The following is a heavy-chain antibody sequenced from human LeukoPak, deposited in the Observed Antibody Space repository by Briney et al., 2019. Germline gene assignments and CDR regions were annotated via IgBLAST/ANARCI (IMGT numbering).Heavy chain of an antibody. CDR2: IRYDGSNK. V-gene: IGHV3-30*02. CDR3: ARDDCSGGSCYVH. CDR1: GFTFSSYG. Sequence: GGSLRLSCAASGFTFSSYGMYWVRQAPGKGLEWVAFIRYDGSNKYYADSVKGRFTISRDNAKNSLYLQMNSLRAEDTAVYYCARDDCSGGSCYVHWGQGTLVTVSS. J-gene: IGHJ4*02. D-gene: IGHD2-15*01.